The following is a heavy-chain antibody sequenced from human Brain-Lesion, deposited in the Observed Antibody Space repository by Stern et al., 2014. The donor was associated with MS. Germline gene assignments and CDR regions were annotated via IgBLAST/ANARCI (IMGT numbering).Heavy chain of an antibody. V-gene: IGHV3-74*01. CDR1: GFTFSNYW. J-gene: IGHJ5*01. Sequence: EVQLVESGGGLVQPGGSLSLSCAASGFTFSNYWMHWVRPAPGKGLVWVSRVNNDGRRTSYADSVKGRFTMSRDNAKNTLYLQMNSLRVEDTAIYYCARGERWFDSWGQGTLVTVSS. CDR3: ARGERWFDS. CDR2: VNNDGRRT.